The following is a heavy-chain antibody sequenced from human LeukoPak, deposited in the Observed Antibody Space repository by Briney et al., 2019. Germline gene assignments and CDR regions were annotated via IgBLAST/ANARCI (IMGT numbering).Heavy chain of an antibody. J-gene: IGHJ4*02. D-gene: IGHD1-20*01. Sequence: SETLSLTCTVSGGSISSSSYYWGWIRQPPGKGLEWIGSIYYSGSTYYNPSLKSRVTVSVDTSKNQFSLKLSSVTAADTAVYYCARFSNWMYYFDYWGQGTLVTVSS. CDR1: GGSISSSSYY. V-gene: IGHV4-39*07. CDR2: IYYSGST. CDR3: ARFSNWMYYFDY.